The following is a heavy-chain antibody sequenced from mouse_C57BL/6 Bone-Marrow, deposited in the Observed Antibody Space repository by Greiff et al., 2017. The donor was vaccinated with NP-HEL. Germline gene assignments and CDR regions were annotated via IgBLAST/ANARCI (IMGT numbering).Heavy chain of an antibody. Sequence: EVMLVESGPELVKPGASVKISCKASGYSFTGYYMNWVKQSPEKSLEWIGEINPSTGGTTYNQKFKAKATLTVDKSSSTAYMQLKSLTSEDSAVYYCAKGTGKGGFAYWGQGTLVTVSA. CDR2: INPSTGGT. V-gene: IGHV1-42*01. J-gene: IGHJ3*01. CDR3: AKGTGKGGFAY. D-gene: IGHD4-1*01. CDR1: GYSFTGYY.